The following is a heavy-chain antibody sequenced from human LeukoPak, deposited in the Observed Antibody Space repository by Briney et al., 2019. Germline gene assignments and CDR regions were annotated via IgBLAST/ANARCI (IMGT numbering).Heavy chain of an antibody. Sequence: PSETLSLTCAVCGGSFSGYYWSWIRQPPGKGLEWIGEINHSGSTNYNPSLKSRVTISVDTSKNQFSLKLSSVTAADTAVYYCARVRPISYFWSGSRYMDVWGKGTTVTVSS. J-gene: IGHJ6*04. CDR3: ARVRPISYFWSGSRYMDV. D-gene: IGHD3-3*01. V-gene: IGHV4-34*01. CDR1: GGSFSGYY. CDR2: INHSGST.